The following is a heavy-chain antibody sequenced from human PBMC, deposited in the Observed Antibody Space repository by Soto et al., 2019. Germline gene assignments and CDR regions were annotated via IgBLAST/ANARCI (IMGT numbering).Heavy chain of an antibody. CDR2: ISFDGDDK. CDR3: GRNQHSGWQGDF. J-gene: IGHJ4*02. D-gene: IGHD6-19*01. Sequence: GGSLRLSCAASGFTFTSYAMHWVRQAPGKGLEWVALISFDGDDKYYADSVKGRFTISRDNSKNTLYLQMNNLRLDATAVYSCGRNQHSGWQGDFWGQGTLVTVS. V-gene: IGHV3-30*03. CDR1: GFTFTSYA.